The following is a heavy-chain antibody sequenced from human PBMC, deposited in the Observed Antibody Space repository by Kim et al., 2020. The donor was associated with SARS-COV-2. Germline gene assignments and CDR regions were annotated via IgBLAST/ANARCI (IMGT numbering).Heavy chain of an antibody. J-gene: IGHJ5*02. CDR2: IDPSDSYT. V-gene: IGHV5-10-1*01. CDR3: ARQGEQWLDWWFDP. Sequence: GESLKISCKGSGYSFTSYWISWVRQMPGKGLEWMGRIDPSDSYTNYSPPFQGHVTISADKSISTAYLQWSSLKAWDTAMYYCARQGEQWLDWWFDPWGQGTLVTVSS. D-gene: IGHD6-19*01. CDR1: GYSFTSYW.